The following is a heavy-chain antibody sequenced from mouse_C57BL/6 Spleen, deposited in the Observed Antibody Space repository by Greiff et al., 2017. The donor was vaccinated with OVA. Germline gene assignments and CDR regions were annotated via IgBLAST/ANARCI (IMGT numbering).Heavy chain of an antibody. J-gene: IGHJ4*01. V-gene: IGHV3-6*01. CDR3: ASYGKRAMDY. CDR1: GYSIPSGYY. CDR2: ISYDGSN. Sequence: EVKLMESGPGLVKPSQSLSLTCSVTGYSIPSGYYWNWIRQFPGNKLEWMGYISYDGSNNYNPSLKNRISITRDTSKNQFFLKLNSVTTEDTATYYCASYGKRAMDYWGQGTSVTVSS. D-gene: IGHD2-1*01.